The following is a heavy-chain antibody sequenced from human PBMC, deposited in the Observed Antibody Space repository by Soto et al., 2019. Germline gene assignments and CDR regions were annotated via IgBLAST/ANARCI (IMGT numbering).Heavy chain of an antibody. CDR3: ARVGISSSDAFDI. Sequence: SETLSLTCSVSGGSISSGGYYWSWIRQLPGKDLEWIRYIYHSGNTYYNSSLKSRLTISVDTSKNQFSLKLTSVTAADTAVYYCARVGISSSDAFDIWGQGTMVTVSS. J-gene: IGHJ3*02. CDR1: GGSISSGGYY. D-gene: IGHD6-6*01. CDR2: IYHSGNT. V-gene: IGHV4-31*03.